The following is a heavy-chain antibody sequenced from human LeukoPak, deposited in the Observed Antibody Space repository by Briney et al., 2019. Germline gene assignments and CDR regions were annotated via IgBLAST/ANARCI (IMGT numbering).Heavy chain of an antibody. Sequence: SETLSLTCAVYGGSFSGYYWSWIRRPPGKGLEWIGEINHSGSTNYNPSLKSRVTISVDTSKNQFSLKLGSVTAADTAVYYCARAYGFWSGYPNYYWFDPWGQGTLVTVSS. CDR2: INHSGST. D-gene: IGHD3-3*01. J-gene: IGHJ5*02. CDR1: GGSFSGYY. CDR3: ARAYGFWSGYPNYYWFDP. V-gene: IGHV4-34*01.